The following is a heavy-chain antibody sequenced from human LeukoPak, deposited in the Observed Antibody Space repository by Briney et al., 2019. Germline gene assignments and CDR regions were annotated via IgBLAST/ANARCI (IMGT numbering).Heavy chain of an antibody. J-gene: IGHJ4*02. Sequence: SETLSLTCAVYGGSFSGYYWSWIRQPPGKGLEWIGEINHSGSTNYNPSLKSRVTISVDTSKNQFSLKLSSVTAADTAVYYCARGDGYNLFWGQGTLVTVSS. CDR2: INHSGST. V-gene: IGHV4-34*01. CDR1: GGSFSGYY. CDR3: ARGDGYNLF. D-gene: IGHD5-24*01.